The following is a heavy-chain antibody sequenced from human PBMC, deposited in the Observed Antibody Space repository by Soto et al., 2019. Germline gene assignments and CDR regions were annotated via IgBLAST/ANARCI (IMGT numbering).Heavy chain of an antibody. Sequence: SETLSLTCAVYGGSFSGYYWSWIRQPPGKGLEWIGEINHSGSTNYNPSLKSRVTISVDTSKNQFSLKLSSVTAADTAVYYCAGGRLAYSSSWYVGYNWFDPWGQGTLVTVS. CDR2: INHSGST. CDR1: GGSFSGYY. V-gene: IGHV4-34*01. CDR3: AGGRLAYSSSWYVGYNWFDP. J-gene: IGHJ5*02. D-gene: IGHD6-13*01.